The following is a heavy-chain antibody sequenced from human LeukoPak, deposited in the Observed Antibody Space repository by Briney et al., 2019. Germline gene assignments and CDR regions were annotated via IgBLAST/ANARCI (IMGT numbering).Heavy chain of an antibody. D-gene: IGHD3-10*02. CDR2: IKEDGSEI. CDR3: AELGITMIGGV. V-gene: IGHV3-7*01. Sequence: GGSLRLSCAASGFNFSTYWMTWVRQVPGKGLEWVANIKEDGSEIYYVDAVKGRFSISRDNAKNSLYLQMNSLRAEDTAVYYCAELGITMIGGVWGKGTTVTISS. CDR1: GFNFSTYW. J-gene: IGHJ6*04.